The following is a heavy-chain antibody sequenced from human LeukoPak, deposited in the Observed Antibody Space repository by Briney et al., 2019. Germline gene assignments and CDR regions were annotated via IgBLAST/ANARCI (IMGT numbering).Heavy chain of an antibody. V-gene: IGHV4-59*08. CDR1: GGSISSYY. D-gene: IGHD6-19*01. Sequence: KPSETLSLTCTVSGGSISSYYWSWIRQPPGKGLEWIGYIYYSGSTNYNPSLKSRVTISVDTSKNQFSLKLSSVTAADTAVYYCARALGEAVAGTYLDYWGQGTLVTVSS. J-gene: IGHJ4*02. CDR3: ARALGEAVAGTYLDY. CDR2: IYYSGST.